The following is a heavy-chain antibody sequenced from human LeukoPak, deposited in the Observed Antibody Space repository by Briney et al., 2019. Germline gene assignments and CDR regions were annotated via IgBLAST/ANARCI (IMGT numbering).Heavy chain of an antibody. D-gene: IGHD3-3*01. V-gene: IGHV4-59*02. CDR1: GGSANSHF. CDR2: YYYGGST. CDR3: AIMGSAYGNAFDV. Sequence: SETLALTGTFSGGSANSHFCSWVRHSPGKELEWIGYYYYGGSTLYNPSLSSRVTISVDASKNHFFLRLNSVTATDTGGYYCAIMGSAYGNAFDVWGQGTMVTVSP. J-gene: IGHJ3*01.